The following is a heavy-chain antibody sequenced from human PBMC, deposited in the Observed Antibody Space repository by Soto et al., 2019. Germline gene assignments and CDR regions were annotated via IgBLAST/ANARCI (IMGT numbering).Heavy chain of an antibody. CDR1: GFSLSTSGVS. D-gene: IGHD6-13*01. CDR2: IYRDDDK. Sequence: QITLRESGPTLVNPTQTLTLTCSLSGFSLSTSGVSVGWVRQPPGKALEWLALIYRDDDKRYNPSLKNRLTITKDTSKNQVVLTMTDMDPLDTATYFCARRLAGYSTTWGTGAFDYWGQGALVTVSS. J-gene: IGHJ4*02. CDR3: ARRLAGYSTTWGTGAFDY. V-gene: IGHV2-5*02.